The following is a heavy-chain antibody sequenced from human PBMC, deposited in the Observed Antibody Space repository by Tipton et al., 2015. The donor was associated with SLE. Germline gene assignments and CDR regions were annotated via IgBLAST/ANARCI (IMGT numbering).Heavy chain of an antibody. V-gene: IGHV3-30*18. CDR3: AKVRIQLWSKDYYYYMDV. CDR2: ISYDGSNK. J-gene: IGHJ6*03. Sequence: SLRLSCAASGFTFSTYGMHWVRQAPGKGLEWVAVISYDGSNKYCADSVKSRFTISRDNSKNTLYLQMNSLRAEDTAVYYCAKVRIQLWSKDYYYYMDVWGKGTTVTVSS. D-gene: IGHD5-18*01. CDR1: GFTFSTYG.